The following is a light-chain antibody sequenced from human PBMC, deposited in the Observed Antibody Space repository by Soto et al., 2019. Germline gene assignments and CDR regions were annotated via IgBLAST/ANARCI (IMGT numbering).Light chain of an antibody. CDR1: QSISSW. Sequence: DIQMSQSPSSLSVSVGDRVTITCRASQSISSWLAWYQQKPGKAPKLLIYDASSLESGVPSRFSGSGSGTEFTLTISSLQPEDFATYYCLHDYDYPLTFGPGTKVDIK. J-gene: IGKJ1*01. CDR3: LHDYDYPLT. V-gene: IGKV1-5*01. CDR2: DAS.